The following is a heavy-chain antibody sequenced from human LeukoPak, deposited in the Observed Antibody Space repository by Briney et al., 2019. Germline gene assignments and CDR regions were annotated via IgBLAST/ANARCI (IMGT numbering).Heavy chain of an antibody. Sequence: SETLSLTCTVSGGSISSGSYYWSWIRQPAGKGLEWIGRIYTSGSTNYNPSLKSRVTISVDTSKNQFSLKLSSVTAADTAVYYCARLPRRTYFSWFDPWGQGTLVTVSS. CDR3: ARLPRRTYFSWFDP. D-gene: IGHD3-9*01. V-gene: IGHV4-61*02. CDR2: IYTSGST. J-gene: IGHJ5*02. CDR1: GGSISSGSYY.